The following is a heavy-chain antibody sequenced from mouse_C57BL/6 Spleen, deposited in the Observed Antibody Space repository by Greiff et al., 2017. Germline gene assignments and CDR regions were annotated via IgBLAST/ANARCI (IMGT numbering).Heavy chain of an antibody. J-gene: IGHJ1*03. D-gene: IGHD1-1*01. V-gene: IGHV5-4*01. Sequence: EVKVEESGGGLVKPGGSLKLSCAASGFTFSSYAMSWVRQTPEKRLEWVATISDGGSYTYYPDNVKGRFTISRDNAKNNLYLQMSHLKSEDTAMYYCARDNYYGSRWYFDVWGTGTTVTGSS. CDR3: ARDNYYGSRWYFDV. CDR1: GFTFSSYA. CDR2: ISDGGSYT.